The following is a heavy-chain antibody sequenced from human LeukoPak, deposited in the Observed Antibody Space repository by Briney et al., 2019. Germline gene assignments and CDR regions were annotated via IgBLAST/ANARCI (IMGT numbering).Heavy chain of an antibody. CDR1: GYTFTSYG. J-gene: IGHJ5*02. Sequence: ASVKVSCKASGYTFTSYGISWVRQAPGQGLEWMGWISAYNGNTNYAQKLQGRVTMTTDTSTSTAYMELGSLRSDDTAVYYCAREAPFGGVIVRNWFDPWGQGTLVTVSS. D-gene: IGHD3-16*02. CDR2: ISAYNGNT. CDR3: AREAPFGGVIVRNWFDP. V-gene: IGHV1-18*01.